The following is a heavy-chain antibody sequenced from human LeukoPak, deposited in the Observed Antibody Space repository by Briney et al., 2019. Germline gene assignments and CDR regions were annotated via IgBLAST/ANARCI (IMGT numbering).Heavy chain of an antibody. J-gene: IGHJ4*02. CDR2: IIPIFGTA. D-gene: IGHD3-22*01. V-gene: IGHV1-69*05. CDR3: ATGSGMSYYYDSSGYSFDY. CDR1: GGTFSSYA. Sequence: SVKVSCKASGGTFSSYAISWVRQAPGQGLEWMGGIIPIFGTANYAQKFQGRVTITTDESTSTAYMELSSLRSEDTAVYYWATGSGMSYYYDSSGYSFDYWGQGTLVTVSS.